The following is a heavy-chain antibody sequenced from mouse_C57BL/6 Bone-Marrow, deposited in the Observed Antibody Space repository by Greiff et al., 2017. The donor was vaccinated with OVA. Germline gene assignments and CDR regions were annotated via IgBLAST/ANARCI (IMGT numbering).Heavy chain of an antibody. J-gene: IGHJ1*03. Sequence: DVQLQESGAELVRPGASVKLSCTASGFNIKDDYMHWVKQRPEQGLEWIGWIDPENGDTEYASKFQGKATITADTSSNTAYLQLSSLTSEDTAVYYCTTPRRTTVVATSPWYFDVWGTGTTVTVSS. V-gene: IGHV14-4*01. CDR3: TTPRRTTVVATSPWYFDV. CDR2: IDPENGDT. D-gene: IGHD1-1*01. CDR1: GFNIKDDY.